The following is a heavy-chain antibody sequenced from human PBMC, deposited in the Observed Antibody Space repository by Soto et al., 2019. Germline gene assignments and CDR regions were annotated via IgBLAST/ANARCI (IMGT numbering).Heavy chain of an antibody. CDR2: ISGGGSNT. CDR1: GYPFSSYV. Sequence: GGSLRLSCAASGYPFSSYVMSWVRQAPGKGLEWVSGISGGGSNTFYADYVKGRFTISRDNSKNTLLLQMNSLGAEDTAVYYCAKDSNKYSSSLRGRYFDYWGQGIGVTVSS. D-gene: IGHD4-4*01. CDR3: AKDSNKYSSSLRGRYFDY. J-gene: IGHJ4*02. V-gene: IGHV3-23*01.